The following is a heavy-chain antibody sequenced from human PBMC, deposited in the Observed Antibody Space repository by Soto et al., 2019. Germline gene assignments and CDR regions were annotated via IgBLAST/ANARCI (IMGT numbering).Heavy chain of an antibody. CDR3: ARAPFQPLFSSWYFDL. D-gene: IGHD6-6*01. V-gene: IGHV4-30-4*01. Sequence: QVQLQESGPGLVKPSQTLSLTCTVSGGSISSDDYYWSWIRQPPGKGLECIGYSYYTGCTYYNPSIKRRVTISIYTSKIQFSLTKISVTAADTAVYSCARAPFQPLFSSWYFDLWGRGTLIPVSS. CDR2: SYYTGCT. J-gene: IGHJ2*01. CDR1: GGSISSDDYY.